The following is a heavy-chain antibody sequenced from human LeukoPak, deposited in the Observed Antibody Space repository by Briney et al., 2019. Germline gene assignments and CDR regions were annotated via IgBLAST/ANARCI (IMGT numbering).Heavy chain of an antibody. D-gene: IGHD3-22*01. V-gene: IGHV1-69*05. CDR3: ARGSIVVVNCDY. Sequence: SVKVSCKASGYTFTSYGISWVRQAPGQGLEWMGRIIPIFGTANYAQKFQGRVTITTDESTSTAYMELSSLRSEDTAVYYCARGSIVVVNCDYWGQGTLVTVSS. CDR2: IIPIFGTA. CDR1: GYTFTSYG. J-gene: IGHJ4*02.